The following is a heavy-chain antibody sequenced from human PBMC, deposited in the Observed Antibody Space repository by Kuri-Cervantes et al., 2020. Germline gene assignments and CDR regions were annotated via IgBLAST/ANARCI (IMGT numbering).Heavy chain of an antibody. CDR3: GKGRISSPYSVLAF. J-gene: IGHJ4*02. CDR1: GFTFSDYD. CDR2: ISNDGINH. D-gene: IGHD3-22*01. V-gene: IGHV3-30*18. Sequence: GESLKISCAGSGFTFSDYDIHWVRQAPGKGLEWITLISNDGINHYFGNSVKGRFTISRDNSKNTLYLQMNTLRAEDTAVYYCGKGRISSPYSVLAFWGQGTLVTVSS.